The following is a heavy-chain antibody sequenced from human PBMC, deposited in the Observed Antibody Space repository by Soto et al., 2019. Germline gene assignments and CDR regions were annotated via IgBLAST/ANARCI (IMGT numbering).Heavy chain of an antibody. CDR2: IYHSGST. Sequence: SETLSLTCAVSGDSISSSNWWSWVRQPPGKGLEWIGEIYHSGSTNYNPSLKSRVTISVDKSKNQFSLKLSSVTAADTAVYYCARDSYTGRGYYGMDVWGQGTTVTVSS. CDR3: ARDSYTGRGYYGMDV. J-gene: IGHJ6*02. CDR1: GDSISSSNW. V-gene: IGHV4-4*02. D-gene: IGHD2-2*02.